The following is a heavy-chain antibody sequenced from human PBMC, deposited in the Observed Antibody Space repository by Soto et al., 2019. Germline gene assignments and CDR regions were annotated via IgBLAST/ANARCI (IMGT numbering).Heavy chain of an antibody. D-gene: IGHD3-16*01. CDR2: IDSGGDT. V-gene: IGHV3-53*01. J-gene: IGHJ6*02. CDR1: GFTITNNY. CDR3: ARGGSLYYYYGIDV. Sequence: VQLVESGGGLIQPGGSLRLSCAASGFTITNNYMTWVRQAPGKGLEWVSLIDSGGDTYYADSVKGRFTLSRDSSKNTLYLQMDSLRTEDTAVYNCARGGSLYYYYGIDVWGQGTTVTVSS.